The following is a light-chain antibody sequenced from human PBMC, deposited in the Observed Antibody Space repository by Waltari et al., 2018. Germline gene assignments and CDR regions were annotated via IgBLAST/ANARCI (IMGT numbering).Light chain of an antibody. Sequence: SYVLTQPPSVSVAPGKTARITCGGDNIGSKSVHWYQQKPGQAPVLVIYYDSDRPSGIPERLSGSTSGNTATLTSSRVEAGDEAEYYWQVWDSSSDHHVFGGGTKLTVL. CDR1: NIGSKS. CDR2: YDS. V-gene: IGLV3-21*04. CDR3: QVWDSSSDHHV. J-gene: IGLJ2*01.